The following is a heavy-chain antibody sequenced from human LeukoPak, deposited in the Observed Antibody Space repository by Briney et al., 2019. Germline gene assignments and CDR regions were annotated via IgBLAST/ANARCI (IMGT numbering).Heavy chain of an antibody. D-gene: IGHD2/OR15-2a*01. J-gene: IGHJ4*02. CDR1: GFTFNSYA. CDR2: ISSSSIYI. CDR3: ARTLYSIVPAVDDYFDS. Sequence: GGSLRLSCAASGFTFNSYAMSWVRQAPGKGLEWVSSISSSSIYISYADSVKGRFTISRDNTKNALYLQMNSLRAEDTAVFYCARTLYSIVPAVDDYFDSWGQGTLVTVSS. V-gene: IGHV3-21*01.